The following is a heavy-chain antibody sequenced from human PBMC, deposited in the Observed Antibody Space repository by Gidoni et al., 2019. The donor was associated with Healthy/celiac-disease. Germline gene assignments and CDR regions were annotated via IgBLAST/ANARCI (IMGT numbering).Heavy chain of an antibody. D-gene: IGHD6-13*01. CDR2: IYYSGST. CDR1: GGSISSYY. J-gene: IGHJ5*02. Sequence: QVQLQESGPGLVKPSETLSLNCTVSGGSISSYYWSWIRQAPGKGLEWIGYIYYSGSTNYNPSLKSRVTISVDTSKNQFSLKLSSVTAADTAVYYCARVVAAAAPGWFDPWGQGTLVTVSS. CDR3: ARVVAAAAPGWFDP. V-gene: IGHV4-59*08.